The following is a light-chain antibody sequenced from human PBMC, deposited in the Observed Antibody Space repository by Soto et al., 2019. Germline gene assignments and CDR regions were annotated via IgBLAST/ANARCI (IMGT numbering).Light chain of an antibody. CDR1: SSDVGGYNF. CDR2: EVS. Sequence: QSALTQPPSASGSPGQSVTISCTGSSSDVGGYNFVSWYQQHPGKAPNLMIYEVSKRPSGVPDRFSGSKSGNTASLTVSGLQAEDEADYFCCSYAGSTSVFGTRTKLTVL. V-gene: IGLV2-8*01. J-gene: IGLJ1*01. CDR3: CSYAGSTSV.